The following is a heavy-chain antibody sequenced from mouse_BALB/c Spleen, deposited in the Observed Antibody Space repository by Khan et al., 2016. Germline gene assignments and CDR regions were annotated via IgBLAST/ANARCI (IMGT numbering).Heavy chain of an antibody. J-gene: IGHJ2*01. D-gene: IGHD1-1*01. CDR1: VFNIKDYY. Sequence: VRLQQSGAELVRSGASVKLSCTASVFNIKDYYMHWVRQRPEQGLEWIGWIDPENGDTEYAPNFQGKATMSADTSSNAAYLQFSSLTSEDSAVYYCNAIYYGSSVYFDYWGQGTTLTVSS. V-gene: IGHV14-4*02. CDR3: NAIYYGSSVYFDY. CDR2: IDPENGDT.